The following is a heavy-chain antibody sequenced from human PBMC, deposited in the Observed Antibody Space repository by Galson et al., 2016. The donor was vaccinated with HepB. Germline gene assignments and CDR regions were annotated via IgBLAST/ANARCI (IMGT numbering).Heavy chain of an antibody. CDR1: EFTFSSYV. J-gene: IGHJ4*02. Sequence: SLRLSCAASEFTFSSYVMSWVRQAPGKGLEWVSGITGSGEITFYADSVKGRFTISRDNSKNTLYLQMDSLRADDTAVYYCAKVFGVGFWSGYDYWGQGTLVTVSS. CDR3: AKVFGVGFWSGYDY. V-gene: IGHV3-23*01. D-gene: IGHD3-3*01. CDR2: ITGSGEIT.